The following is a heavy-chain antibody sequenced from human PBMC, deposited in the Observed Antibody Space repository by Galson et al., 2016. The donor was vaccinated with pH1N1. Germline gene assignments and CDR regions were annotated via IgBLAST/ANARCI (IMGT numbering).Heavy chain of an antibody. CDR2: IYPGDSDA. D-gene: IGHD3-10*01. V-gene: IGHV5-51*01. Sequence: QSGAEVKKSGESLKISCKVSGYSFTTSWIGWVRQMHGKGLEWMGIIYPGDSDAIYSPSFEGQVTMSVDKSISTAYLQWTTLKASDTALYFCARHENHGSGSLDYWGQGTLVTVSA. CDR3: ARHENHGSGSLDY. CDR1: GYSFTTSW. J-gene: IGHJ4*02.